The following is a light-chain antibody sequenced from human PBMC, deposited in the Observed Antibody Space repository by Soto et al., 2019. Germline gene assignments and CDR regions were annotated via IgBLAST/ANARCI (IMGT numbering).Light chain of an antibody. CDR2: AAS. CDR1: QSISSY. Sequence: DIQMTQSPSSLSASVGDGVTISCRASQSISSYLNWYQQKPGKAPKLLIYAASSLQSGVPSRFSGGGSGTEFTLTILSLQPEDFATYYCQQSYSSPYTFGQGTKLEIK. CDR3: QQSYSSPYT. V-gene: IGKV1-39*01. J-gene: IGKJ2*01.